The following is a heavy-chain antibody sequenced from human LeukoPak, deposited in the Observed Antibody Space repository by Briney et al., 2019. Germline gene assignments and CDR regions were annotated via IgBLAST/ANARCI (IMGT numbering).Heavy chain of an antibody. V-gene: IGHV3-30*02. CDR1: GFTFSSYG. D-gene: IGHD3-3*01. Sequence: GGSLRLSCAASGFTFSSYGMHWVRQAPGKGLEWVAFIRYDGSNKYYADSVKGRFTISRDNSKNTLYLQMNSLRAEDTAVYYCAKTGSGGGVLRFLEWSNYFDYWGQGTLVTVSS. J-gene: IGHJ4*02. CDR3: AKTGSGGGVLRFLEWSNYFDY. CDR2: IRYDGSNK.